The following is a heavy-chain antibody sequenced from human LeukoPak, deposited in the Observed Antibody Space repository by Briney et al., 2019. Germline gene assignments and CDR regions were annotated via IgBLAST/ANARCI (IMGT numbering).Heavy chain of an antibody. CDR3: VYYDSGAYPNLDY. CDR1: GFTVSRNY. J-gene: IGHJ4*02. V-gene: IGHV3-53*01. Sequence: GGSLRLSCAASGFTVSRNYMRWGRQAPGKGLEWGSVIYSGGSTYYSDSVKGRVNISRDSSKNTLYLQMNSLRAEDTAVYFCVYYDSGAYPNLDYWGQGTLVTVSS. CDR2: IYSGGST. D-gene: IGHD3-22*01.